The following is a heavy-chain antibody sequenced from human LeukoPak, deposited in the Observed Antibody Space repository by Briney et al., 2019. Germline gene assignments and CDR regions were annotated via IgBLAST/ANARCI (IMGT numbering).Heavy chain of an antibody. V-gene: IGHV3-7*01. Sequence: GGSLRLSCAASGFTFSSYEMNWVRQAPGKGLEWVANIKQDGSEKYYVDSVKGRFTISRDNAKNSLYLQMNSLRAEDTAVYYCARGIAVAGVLYYYYMDVWGKGTTVTISS. CDR2: IKQDGSEK. D-gene: IGHD6-19*01. J-gene: IGHJ6*03. CDR3: ARGIAVAGVLYYYYMDV. CDR1: GFTFSSYE.